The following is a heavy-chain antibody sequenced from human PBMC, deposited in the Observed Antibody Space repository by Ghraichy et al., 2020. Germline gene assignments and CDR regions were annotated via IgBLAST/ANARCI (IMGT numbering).Heavy chain of an antibody. J-gene: IGHJ4*02. D-gene: IGHD5-12*01. CDR2: IYYSGSA. Sequence: GSLRLSCTVSGGSISSYYWSWIRQPPGKGLEWIGYIYYSGSANYNPSLKSRVTISVDTSKNQFSLKLSSVTAADTAVYYCARDISGYDPNFDYWGQGTLVTVSS. CDR1: GGSISSYY. CDR3: ARDISGYDPNFDY. V-gene: IGHV4-59*01.